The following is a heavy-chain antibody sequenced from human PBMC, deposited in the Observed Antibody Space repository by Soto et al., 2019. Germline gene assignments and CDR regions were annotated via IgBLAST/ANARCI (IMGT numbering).Heavy chain of an antibody. CDR1: GFSFSNYA. D-gene: IGHD4-4*01. J-gene: IGHJ4*02. Sequence: QVQLVESGGGVVQPGTSLRLFCEASGFSFSNYAMHWVRQAPGKALAWVAVISSDGTNKYYADSVKGRFTISRDNSQNTLYLQVNGLTAEDTAVFFCAREVGTTVPTRYFDSWGQGTLVTVPS. V-gene: IGHV3-30*04. CDR3: AREVGTTVPTRYFDS. CDR2: ISSDGTNK.